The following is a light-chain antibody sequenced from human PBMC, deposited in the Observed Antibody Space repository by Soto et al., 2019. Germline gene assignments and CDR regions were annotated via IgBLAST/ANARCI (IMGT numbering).Light chain of an antibody. CDR1: QSVISD. CDR3: QHYSIWPYT. CDR2: GAS. V-gene: IGKV3-15*01. J-gene: IGKJ2*01. Sequence: EIVMTQSPATLSVSPGERATLSCRASQSVISDLAWYQQKPGQAPRLLIHGASTRATGIPVRFSGGGSGTEFTLTLSSLQSEDFAVYFCQHYSIWPYTFGQGTKLEIK.